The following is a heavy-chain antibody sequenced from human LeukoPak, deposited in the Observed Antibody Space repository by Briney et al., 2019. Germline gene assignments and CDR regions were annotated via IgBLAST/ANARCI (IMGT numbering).Heavy chain of an antibody. Sequence: SETLSLTCTVSGGSISSYYWSWIRQPPGKGLEWIGYIYYSGSTNYNPSLKSRVTISVDTSKNQFSLKLSSVTAADTAVYYCARVSRGKYYDSSGYSTYYYYGMDVWGQGTTVTVSS. D-gene: IGHD3-22*01. V-gene: IGHV4-59*01. CDR2: IYYSGST. CDR1: GGSISSYY. J-gene: IGHJ6*02. CDR3: ARVSRGKYYDSSGYSTYYYYGMDV.